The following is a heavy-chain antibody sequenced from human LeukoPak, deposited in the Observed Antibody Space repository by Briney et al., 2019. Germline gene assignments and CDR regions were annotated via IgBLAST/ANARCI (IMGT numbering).Heavy chain of an antibody. D-gene: IGHD3-10*01. CDR1: GGSISSSNW. Sequence: SGTLSLTCAVSGGSISSSNWWSWVRQPPGKGLEWIGQIYHSGSTNYTPSLKSRVTISVDKSKNQFSLKLYSVTAADTAVYYCAKEGMIRGVIDYWGQGALVTVSS. V-gene: IGHV4-4*02. CDR3: AKEGMIRGVIDY. J-gene: IGHJ4*02. CDR2: IYHSGST.